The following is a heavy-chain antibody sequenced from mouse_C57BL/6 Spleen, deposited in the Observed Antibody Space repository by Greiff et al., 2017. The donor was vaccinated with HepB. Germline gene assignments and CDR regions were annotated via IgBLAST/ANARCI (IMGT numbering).Heavy chain of an antibody. CDR1: GFTFSDYG. Sequence: EVQLQESGGGLVKPGGSLKLSCAASGFTFSDYGMHWVRQAPEKGLEWVAYISSGSSTIYYADTVKGRFTISRDNAKNTLFLQMTSLRSEDTAMYYCARGSHWYFDVWGTGTTVTVSS. CDR2: ISSGSSTI. V-gene: IGHV5-17*01. J-gene: IGHJ1*03. CDR3: ARGSHWYFDV.